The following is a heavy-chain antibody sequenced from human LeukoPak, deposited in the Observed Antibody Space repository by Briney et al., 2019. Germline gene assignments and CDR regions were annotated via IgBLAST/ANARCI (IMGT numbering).Heavy chain of an antibody. CDR2: ISESSSHI. CDR1: GGSVSSSG. D-gene: IGHD2-2*01. Sequence: PSETLSLTCTVSGGSVSSSGYYWGWIRQAPGKGLEWVSSISESSSHISYADSVKGRFTISRDNAKNSLYVQLNSLRADDTAAYYCARRVVPAAFDYWGQGTLVTVSS. V-gene: IGHV3-21*01. CDR3: ARRVVPAAFDY. J-gene: IGHJ4*02.